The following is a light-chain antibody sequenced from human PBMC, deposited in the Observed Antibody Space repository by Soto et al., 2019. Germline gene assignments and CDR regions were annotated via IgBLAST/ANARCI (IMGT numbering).Light chain of an antibody. Sequence: IRMTQSPSSFSASTGERVTITCRASQSISSYLNWYQQKPGKAPKLLIYAASSLQSGVPSRFSGSGSGTDFTLTIISLQPEDFSTYYCQQSYSTPLLFGQGTRLEIK. V-gene: IGKV1-39*01. CDR1: QSISSY. J-gene: IGKJ5*01. CDR2: AAS. CDR3: QQSYSTPLL.